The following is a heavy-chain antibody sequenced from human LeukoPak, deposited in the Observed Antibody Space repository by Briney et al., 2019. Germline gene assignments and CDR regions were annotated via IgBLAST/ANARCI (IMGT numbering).Heavy chain of an antibody. CDR3: ARSRNVRTFDY. V-gene: IGHV3-30*02. CDR1: GFTFSSYG. J-gene: IGHJ4*02. CDR2: IRHDGTNQ. Sequence: GGSLRLSCAASGFTFSSYGIHWVRQAPGKGLEWVTFIRHDGTNQHYGDSVKGRFTISRDNLKNTVVLQMNRVRAEDTAVYFCARSRNVRTFDYWGQGTLVAVSS.